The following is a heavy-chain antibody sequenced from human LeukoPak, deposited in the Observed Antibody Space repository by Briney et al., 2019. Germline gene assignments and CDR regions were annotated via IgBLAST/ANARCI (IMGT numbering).Heavy chain of an antibody. CDR2: IYTSGST. V-gene: IGHV4-4*07. CDR1: GGSISSYY. D-gene: IGHD3-16*01. J-gene: IGHJ3*02. Sequence: PSETLSLTCTVSGGSISSYYWSWIRQPAGKGLGWIGRIYTSGSTNYNPSLKSRVTMSVDTSKNQFSLKLSSVTAAGTAVYYCARDFNGYGAYDIWGQGTMVTVSS. CDR3: ARDFNGYGAYDI.